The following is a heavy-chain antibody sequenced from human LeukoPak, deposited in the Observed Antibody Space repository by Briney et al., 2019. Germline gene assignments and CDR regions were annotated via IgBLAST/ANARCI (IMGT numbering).Heavy chain of an antibody. V-gene: IGHV3-21*01. J-gene: IGHJ6*03. D-gene: IGHD1-14*01. CDR2: ISSSSSYI. Sequence: AGGSLRLSCAASGFTFSSYSMNWVRQAPGKGLEWVSSISSSSSYIYYADSVKGRFTISRDNAKNSLYLQMNSLRAEDTAVYYCARDKAGTTPYYYYSMDVWGKGTTVTVSS. CDR1: GFTFSSYS. CDR3: ARDKAGTTPYYYYSMDV.